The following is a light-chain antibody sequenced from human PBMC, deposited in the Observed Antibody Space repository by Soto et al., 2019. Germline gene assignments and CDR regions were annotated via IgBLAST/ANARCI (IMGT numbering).Light chain of an antibody. Sequence: IVLTQSPGTLSLSPGERATLSCRASQSISSSYLARYQQKPGQAPRLLIYGASSRATGIPDRFSGSGSGTDFTLTISRLEPEDFAVYYCQQYGSSPRYTFGQGTKLEIK. V-gene: IGKV3-20*01. CDR3: QQYGSSPRYT. CDR1: QSISSSY. CDR2: GAS. J-gene: IGKJ2*01.